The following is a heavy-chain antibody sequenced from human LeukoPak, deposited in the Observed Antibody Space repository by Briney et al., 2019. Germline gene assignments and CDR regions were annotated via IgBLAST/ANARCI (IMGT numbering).Heavy chain of an antibody. D-gene: IGHD5-24*01. V-gene: IGHV3-7*01. CDR1: VFTFSDYW. CDR2: REQDGCEK. CDR3: ARWLELMRNFDW. J-gene: IGHJ4*02. Sequence: GGSLRLSCVGSVFTFSDYWMSGVRRAPGGGVEWVANREQDGCEKDYVDALKGRFTISRDNAKNSLYLQMNGLRAEDTAVYYCARWLELMRNFDWWGQGTLVTVSS.